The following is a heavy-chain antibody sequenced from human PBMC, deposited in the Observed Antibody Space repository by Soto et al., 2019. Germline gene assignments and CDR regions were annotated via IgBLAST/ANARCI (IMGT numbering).Heavy chain of an antibody. V-gene: IGHV4-34*01. D-gene: IGHD3-3*01. Sequence: PSETLSLTCAVYGGSFSGYCWNWIRQPPGKGLEWIGEINHSGSTNYNPSLKSRVSISGDTSKNSLYLQMNSLRAEDTALYYCAKDIGFWSGYTTADYWGQGTLVTVSS. J-gene: IGHJ4*02. CDR2: INHSGST. CDR1: GGSFSGYC. CDR3: AKDIGFWSGYTTADY.